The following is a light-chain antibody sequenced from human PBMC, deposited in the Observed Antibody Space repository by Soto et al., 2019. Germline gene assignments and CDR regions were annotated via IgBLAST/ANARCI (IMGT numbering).Light chain of an antibody. Sequence: EIVLTQSPATLSLSPGERATLSCRASQSVSSYLAWYQQKPGQAPTLLIYDASNRATGIPARFSGSGSGTDFTLTISSLEPEDFEVYYCQQRSNWPPRITFGQGTRLEIK. CDR1: QSVSSY. CDR3: QQRSNWPPRIT. J-gene: IGKJ5*01. V-gene: IGKV3-11*01. CDR2: DAS.